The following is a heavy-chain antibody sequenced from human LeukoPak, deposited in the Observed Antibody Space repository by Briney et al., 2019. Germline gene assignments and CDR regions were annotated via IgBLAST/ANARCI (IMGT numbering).Heavy chain of an antibody. CDR2: VSASGAQT. CDR3: AKGHRLCTSGNCNSQVDY. D-gene: IGHD2-15*01. J-gene: IGHJ4*01. CDR1: GFTFTNFV. V-gene: IGHV3-23*01. Sequence: GGSLRLSCAASGFTFTNFVMSWVRRAPGKGLEWISTVSASGAQTYFADSVKGRFTISRDNSKNTLYLQMYSLRVEDTATYYCAKGHRLCTSGNCNSQVDYWGHGTLVTVSP.